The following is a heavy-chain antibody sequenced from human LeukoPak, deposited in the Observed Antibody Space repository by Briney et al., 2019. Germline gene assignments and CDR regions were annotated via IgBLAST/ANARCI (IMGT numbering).Heavy chain of an antibody. CDR3: AKPQGRITMIVVAHGAFDI. Sequence: GGSLRLSCAASGFTFSNYAILWVCQAPGKGLEWVAVISHDGRTKYYADSVKGRFTITRDNSRNTRYLEINSLRVEDTAVYYCAKPQGRITMIVVAHGAFDIWGQGTMVTVSS. D-gene: IGHD3-22*01. CDR1: GFTFSNYA. J-gene: IGHJ3*02. CDR2: ISHDGRTK. V-gene: IGHV3-30-3*02.